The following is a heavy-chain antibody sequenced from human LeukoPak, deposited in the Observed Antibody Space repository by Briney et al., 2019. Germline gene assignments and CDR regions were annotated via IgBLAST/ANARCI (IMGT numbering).Heavy chain of an antibody. D-gene: IGHD6-19*01. CDR3: AKKVAGTSYYFDY. J-gene: IGHJ4*02. CDR2: ISGSGGST. V-gene: IGHV3-23*01. CDR1: GFTFSSYA. Sequence: GGSLRLSCAASGFTFSSYAMSWVRQAPGKGLEWVSAISGSGGSTYYADSVKGRFTISRDNSKNTLYLQMNSLRAEDTAVYYCAKKVAGTSYYFDYWGQRTLVTVSS.